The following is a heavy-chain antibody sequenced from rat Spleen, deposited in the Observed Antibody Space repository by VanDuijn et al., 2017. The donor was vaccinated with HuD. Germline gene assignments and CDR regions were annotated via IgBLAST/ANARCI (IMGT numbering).Heavy chain of an antibody. V-gene: IGHV2-41*01. Sequence: QVQLKESGPGLVQPSQTLSLTCTVSGFSLTSYNVHWVRQPPGKGLEWMGVIWNTGGTQYNSALKDLLSISKDTSKSQVFLKMNSLQTDDTAIYFCSRRWVLTTTFDHWGQGVMVTVSS. D-gene: IGHD1-10*01. CDR3: SRRWVLTTTFDH. CDR1: GFSLTSYN. CDR2: IWNTGGT. J-gene: IGHJ2*01.